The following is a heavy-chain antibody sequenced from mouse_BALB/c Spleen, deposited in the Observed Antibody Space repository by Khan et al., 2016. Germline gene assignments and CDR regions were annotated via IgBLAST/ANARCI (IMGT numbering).Heavy chain of an antibody. J-gene: IGHJ4*01. D-gene: IGHD1-1*01. CDR3: ARTPTVYYAMDY. CDR2: ISYSGST. CDR1: GYSITSDYA. V-gene: IGHV3-2*02. Sequence: EVKLLESGPGLVKPSQSLSLTCTVTGYSITSDYAWNWVRQFPGNKLEWMGYISYSGSTRYYPSLKSRISITRDTSRNQFFLQLNSVTTEDTATYYCARTPTVYYAMDYWGQGTSVTVSS.